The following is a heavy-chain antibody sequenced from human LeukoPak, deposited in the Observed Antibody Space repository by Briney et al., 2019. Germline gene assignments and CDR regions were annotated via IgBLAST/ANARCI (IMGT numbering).Heavy chain of an antibody. CDR2: INHSGST. J-gene: IGHJ4*02. V-gene: IGHV4-34*01. CDR1: GGSFSGYY. Sequence: SETLSLTCAVYGGSFSGYYWSWIRQPPGKGLEWIGEINHSGSTNYNPSLKSRVTISVDTSKNQSSLKLSSVTAADTAVYYCARGVSPALVRPRVFAYWGQGTLVTVSS. CDR3: ARGVSPALVRPRVFAY.